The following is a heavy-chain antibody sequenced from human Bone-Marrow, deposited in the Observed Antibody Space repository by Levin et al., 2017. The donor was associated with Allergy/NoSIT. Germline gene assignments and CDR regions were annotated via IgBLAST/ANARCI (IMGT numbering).Heavy chain of an antibody. V-gene: IGHV4-59*01. J-gene: IGHJ3*02. D-gene: IGHD2-2*02. CDR2: VYYSGST. Sequence: ESLKISCTVSGGSTSGYYWSWIRQPPGKGLEWIGYVYYSGSTNYNPSLNSRVTISVDTSKNQFSLRLSSVTAADTAVYYCARVGCSSATCYRRNAFDIWGQGTMVTVSS. CDR1: GGSTSGYY. CDR3: ARVGCSSATCYRRNAFDI.